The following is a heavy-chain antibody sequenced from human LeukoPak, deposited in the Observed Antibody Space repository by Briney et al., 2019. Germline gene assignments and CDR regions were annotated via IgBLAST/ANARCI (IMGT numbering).Heavy chain of an antibody. V-gene: IGHV4-39*07. CDR3: ARDEANFYPTVGWFDP. J-gene: IGHJ5*02. Sequence: SETLSLTCTVSGGSISSSSYYWGWIRQPPGKGLEWIGSIYYGGSTYYNPSLKSRVTTSVDTSKNQFSLKLSSVTAADTAVYYCARDEANFYPTVGWFDPWGQGTLVTVSS. CDR1: GGSISSSSYY. D-gene: IGHD2/OR15-2a*01. CDR2: IYYGGST.